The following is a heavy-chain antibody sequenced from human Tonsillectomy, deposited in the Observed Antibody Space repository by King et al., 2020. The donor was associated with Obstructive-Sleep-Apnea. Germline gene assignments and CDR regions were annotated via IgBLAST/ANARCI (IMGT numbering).Heavy chain of an antibody. CDR3: AKDRGYCSSSRCYDPLSSAMDV. V-gene: IGHV3-33*06. CDR2: IWYDGSYK. Sequence: VQLVESGGGVVQPGRSLRLSCAASGFTFSSYGMHWVRQAPGKGLEWVALIWYDGSYKYYADSVKGRVTISRDNSNNTLYLQMNSLRAEDTAVYYCAKDRGYCSSSRCYDPLSSAMDVWGQGTTVTVSS. CDR1: GFTFSSYG. J-gene: IGHJ6*02. D-gene: IGHD2-2*01.